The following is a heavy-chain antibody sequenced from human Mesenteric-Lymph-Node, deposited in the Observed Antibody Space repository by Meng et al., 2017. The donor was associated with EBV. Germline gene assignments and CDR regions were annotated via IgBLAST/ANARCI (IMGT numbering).Heavy chain of an antibody. CDR2: ISGSGGSI. J-gene: IGHJ4*02. CDR1: GFTFSNYA. V-gene: IGHV3-23*01. CDR3: AKDPTVSMTHGFDY. D-gene: IGHD4-17*01. Sequence: EVQLLESGGGWVQPGXXXXCPCAASGFTFSNYAMSWVRQAPGKGLEWVSGISGSGGSIYYVDSVKGRFTISRDYAKNTLYLQMNSLRAEDTAVHYCAKDPTVSMTHGFDYWGQGTLVTVSS.